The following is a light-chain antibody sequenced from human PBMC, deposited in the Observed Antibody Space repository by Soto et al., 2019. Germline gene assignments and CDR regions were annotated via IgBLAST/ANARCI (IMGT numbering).Light chain of an antibody. V-gene: IGLV1-47*01. J-gene: IGLJ3*02. CDR2: RSN. CDR1: SSNIGSNY. CDR3: AAWDDSLSGQV. Sequence: QSVLTQPPSASGTPGQRVTISCSGSSSNIGSNYVYWYQQLPGTAPKVLIYRSNQRPSGVPDRFSGSKSGTSASLASSGLRSEDEADYYCAAWDDSLSGQVFGGGTKVTVL.